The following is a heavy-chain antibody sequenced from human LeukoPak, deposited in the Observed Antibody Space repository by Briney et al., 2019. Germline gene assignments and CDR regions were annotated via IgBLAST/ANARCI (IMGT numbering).Heavy chain of an antibody. D-gene: IGHD1-26*01. CDR2: ITGSGDST. Sequence: GGSLRLSCAASGFIFSTYAMSWVRQAPGKGLEWVSAITGSGDSTYYADSVKGRFTISRDNSKNTLSLQMNSLRAEDTAVYYCAKENPVGGTSYFDYWGQGTLVTVPS. CDR1: GFIFSTYA. V-gene: IGHV3-23*01. CDR3: AKENPVGGTSYFDY. J-gene: IGHJ4*02.